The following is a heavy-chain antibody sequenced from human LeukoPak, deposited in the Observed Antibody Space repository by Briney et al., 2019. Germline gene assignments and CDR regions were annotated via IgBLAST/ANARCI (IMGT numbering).Heavy chain of an antibody. J-gene: IGHJ4*02. V-gene: IGHV3-11*03. CDR2: IASSSYT. CDR3: ARKADYFDY. CDR1: GFTFSDYD. D-gene: IGHD2-15*01. Sequence: PGGSLRLSCAASGFTFSDYDMSWIRQAPGKGLEWISYIASSSYTNYADSVKGRFTISRDNAKNSLYLQMNSLRAEDTAVYCCARKADYFDYWGQGTLVTVSS.